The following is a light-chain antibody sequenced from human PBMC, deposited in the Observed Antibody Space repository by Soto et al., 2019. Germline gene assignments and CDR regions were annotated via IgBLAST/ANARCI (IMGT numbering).Light chain of an antibody. CDR2: AAS. CDR3: QQYDDLTIT. Sequence: IHTTHSPSSLSASVGDRVTITCRASQGISSYLGWYQKKPGKAPNLVIYAASTLQSGVPSRLSGRGYGKDFTFTISSMKNDDSGTYYCQQYDDLTITFGQGTRLEIK. CDR1: QGISSY. V-gene: IGKV1-33*01. J-gene: IGKJ5*01.